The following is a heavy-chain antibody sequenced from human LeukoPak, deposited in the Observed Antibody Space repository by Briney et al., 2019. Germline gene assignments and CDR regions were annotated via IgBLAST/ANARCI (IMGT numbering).Heavy chain of an antibody. CDR1: GFTFSSYW. Sequence: GGSLRLSCAASGFTFSSYWMSWVRQAPGKGLEWVANIKQDGREKYYVDSVKGRFTISRDNAKNSLYLQMNSLRAEDTAVYYCARDSDDFWSGSLYYYYYMDVWGKGTTVTVSS. CDR2: IKQDGREK. V-gene: IGHV3-7*01. J-gene: IGHJ6*03. D-gene: IGHD3-3*01. CDR3: ARDSDDFWSGSLYYYYYMDV.